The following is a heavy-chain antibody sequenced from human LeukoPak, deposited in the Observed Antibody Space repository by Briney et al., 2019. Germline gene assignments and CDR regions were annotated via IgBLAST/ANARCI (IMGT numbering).Heavy chain of an antibody. CDR1: GITLSNYG. CDR3: AKVKIGRDYYDSSDGDY. D-gene: IGHD3-22*01. J-gene: IGHJ4*02. V-gene: IGHV3-23*01. CDR2: ISGSAGGT. Sequence: GGSLRLSCAVSGITLSNYGMSWVRQAPGKGLEWVAGISGSAGGTYYADSVKGRFTISRDSSKNTLYLQMNSLRAEDTAVYYCAKVKIGRDYYDSSDGDYWGQGTLVTVSS.